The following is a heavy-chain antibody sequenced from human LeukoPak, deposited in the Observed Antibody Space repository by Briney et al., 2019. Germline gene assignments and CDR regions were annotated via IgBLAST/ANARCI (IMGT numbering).Heavy chain of an antibody. CDR2: ISGSGGST. V-gene: IGHV3-23*01. CDR1: RFTFSSYA. CDR3: ARGGDSSAFNWFDP. D-gene: IGHD3-22*01. Sequence: GGSLRLSCAASRFTFSSYAMSWVRQAPGKGLEWVSAISGSGGSTYYADSVKGRFTISRDNAKNTLYLQMNSLRAEDTAVYYCARGGDSSAFNWFDPWGQGTLVTVSS. J-gene: IGHJ5*02.